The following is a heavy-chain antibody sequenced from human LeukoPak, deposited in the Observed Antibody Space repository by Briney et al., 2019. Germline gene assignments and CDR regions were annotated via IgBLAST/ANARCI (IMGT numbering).Heavy chain of an antibody. V-gene: IGHV3-30*02. Sequence: GGSLGLSCEASGFTFTSYGIHWVRQAPGKGLEWVAFIRYDGNKKYYADSVKGRFTISRDYSGNTVYLQMNSLRVEDTAVYYCARGLGTNYGGYCTGGSCPFYWGQGTLVTVSS. CDR3: ARGLGTNYGGYCTGGSCPFY. D-gene: IGHD2-15*01. J-gene: IGHJ4*02. CDR2: IRYDGNKK. CDR1: GFTFTSYG.